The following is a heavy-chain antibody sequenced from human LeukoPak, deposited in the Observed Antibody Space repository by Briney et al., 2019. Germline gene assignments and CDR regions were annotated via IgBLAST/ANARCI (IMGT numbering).Heavy chain of an antibody. Sequence: SETLSLTCTVSGGSISSSSYYWGWIRQPPGKGLEWIGSIYYGGSTYYDPSLKSRVTISLDTSKNQLSLRLRSVTAADTAVNYCARYHQGFDDYWGQGTLVTVSS. CDR2: IYYGGST. D-gene: IGHD3-9*01. CDR1: GGSISSSSYY. J-gene: IGHJ4*02. V-gene: IGHV4-39*07. CDR3: ARYHQGFDDY.